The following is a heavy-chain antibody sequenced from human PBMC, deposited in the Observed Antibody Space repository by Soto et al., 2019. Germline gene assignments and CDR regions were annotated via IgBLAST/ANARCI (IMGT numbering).Heavy chain of an antibody. D-gene: IGHD3-10*01. CDR3: ARDRAHGSGSFDP. CDR2: LYNSGTT. Sequence: GESLRLSCAASGLTVSYNYMYWVRQAPGQGLERVSVLYNSGTTYSAESVKGRFTISRDNVKNTVHLEMNNMRVDDTADYYCARDRAHGSGSFDPWGQGTQVTVSS. V-gene: IGHV3-53*01. J-gene: IGHJ5*02. CDR1: GLTVSYNY.